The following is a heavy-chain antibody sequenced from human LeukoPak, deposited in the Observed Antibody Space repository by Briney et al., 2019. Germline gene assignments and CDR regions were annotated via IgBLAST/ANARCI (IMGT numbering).Heavy chain of an antibody. V-gene: IGHV4-39*01. CDR3: ARRRFVRGPDVVNPFDY. CDR1: GGSISSTSYY. Sequence: SETLSLTCTVSGGSISSTSYYWGWIRQPPGQGLEWFGSINYSGSTYYNPSLKRRVTISVDTSKNQFSLKLSSVTAADTAVYYCARRRFVRGPDVVNPFDYWGQGTLVTVSS. CDR2: INYSGST. J-gene: IGHJ4*02. D-gene: IGHD2-8*01.